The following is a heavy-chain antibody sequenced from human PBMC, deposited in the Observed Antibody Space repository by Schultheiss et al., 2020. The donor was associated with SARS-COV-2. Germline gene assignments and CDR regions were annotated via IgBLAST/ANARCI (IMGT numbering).Heavy chain of an antibody. J-gene: IGHJ6*02. CDR1: GYTFTSYA. CDR2: SNAGNGNT. Sequence: ASVKVSCKASGYTFTSYAMHWVRQAPGQRLEWMGWSNAGNGNTNYAQKLQGRVTMTTDTSTSTAYMELRSLRSDDTAVYYCARLDCSSTSCYLPYYYYGMDVWGQGTTVTVSS. CDR3: ARLDCSSTSCYLPYYYYGMDV. V-gene: IGHV1-3*01. D-gene: IGHD2-2*01.